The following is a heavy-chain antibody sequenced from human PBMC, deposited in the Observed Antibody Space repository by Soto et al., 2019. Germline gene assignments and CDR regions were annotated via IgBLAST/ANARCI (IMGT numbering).Heavy chain of an antibody. D-gene: IGHD3-16*02. CDR1: GGSISRGGYY. Sequence: SETLSLTCTVSGGSISRGGYYWNWIRQHPGKGLEWIGYIYYSGSTYYNPSLKSRVTISVDTSKNQFSLKLSSVTAADTAVYYCARVRVIRMNWFDPWGQGTLVTVS. J-gene: IGHJ5*02. V-gene: IGHV4-31*03. CDR2: IYYSGST. CDR3: ARVRVIRMNWFDP.